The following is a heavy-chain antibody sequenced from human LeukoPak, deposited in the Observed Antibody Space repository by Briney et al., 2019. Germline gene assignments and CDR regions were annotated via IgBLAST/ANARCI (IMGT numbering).Heavy chain of an antibody. Sequence: PSETPSLTCTVSGGSISSYYWSWIRQPPGKGLEWIAYISDIGSINYNPSLKSRVTISVDTSKNQFSLKLSSVTAADTAVYYCARSLSYYYYYGMDVWGQGTTVTVSS. CDR1: GGSISSYY. J-gene: IGHJ6*02. CDR2: ISDIGSI. V-gene: IGHV4-59*01. CDR3: ARSLSYYYYYGMDV.